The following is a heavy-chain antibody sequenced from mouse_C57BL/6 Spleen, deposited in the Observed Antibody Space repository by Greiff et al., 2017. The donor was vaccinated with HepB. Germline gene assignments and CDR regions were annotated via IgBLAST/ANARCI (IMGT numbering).Heavy chain of an antibody. CDR3: ARYYYGSSPRWYFDV. V-gene: IGHV1-52*01. CDR2: IDPSDSET. J-gene: IGHJ1*03. D-gene: IGHD1-1*01. CDR1: GYTFTSYW. Sequence: VQLQQPGAELVRPGSSVKLSCKASGYTFTSYWMHWVKQRPIQGLEWIGNIDPSDSETHYNQKFKDKATLTVDKSSSTAYMQLSSLTSEDSAVYYCARYYYGSSPRWYFDVWGTGTTVTVSS.